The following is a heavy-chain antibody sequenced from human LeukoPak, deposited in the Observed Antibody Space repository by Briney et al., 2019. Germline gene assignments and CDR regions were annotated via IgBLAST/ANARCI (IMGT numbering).Heavy chain of an antibody. J-gene: IGHJ4*02. D-gene: IGHD6-13*01. Sequence: GGSLRLSCTASGFTLSSYSMNWVRQAPGKGLEWVSSISSSTSYIYYADAVKGRFTISRDNAKNSLYLQMNSLRAEDTAVYYCARESKGSSTIDYWGQGTLVTVSS. CDR3: ARESKGSSTIDY. CDR2: ISSSTSYI. V-gene: IGHV3-21*01. CDR1: GFTLSSYS.